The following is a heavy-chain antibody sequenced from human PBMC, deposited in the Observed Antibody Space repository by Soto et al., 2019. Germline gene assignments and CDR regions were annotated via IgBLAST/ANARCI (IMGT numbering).Heavy chain of an antibody. D-gene: IGHD1-26*01. Sequence: EVQQVESGGGLVLPGESLRLSCAASGFTFSGDWTSWVRQAPGKGLEWVTNINQDGNEKYYVDSVRGRFTISRDNDKSSLYLQMHSLRGEDTAVYYCARGGYWGQEPWSPSPQ. CDR2: INQDGNEK. CDR1: GFTFSGDW. CDR3: ARGGY. V-gene: IGHV3-7*04. J-gene: IGHJ4*01.